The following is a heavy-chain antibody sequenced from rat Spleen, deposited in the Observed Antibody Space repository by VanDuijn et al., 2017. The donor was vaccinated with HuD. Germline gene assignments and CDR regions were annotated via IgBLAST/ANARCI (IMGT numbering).Heavy chain of an antibody. D-gene: IGHD4-3*01. CDR1: GFTFDNYG. CDR2: ITNSGGNT. J-gene: IGHJ3*01. V-gene: IGHV5S13*01. Sequence: EVRLVESDGGLVQPGRSLKLSCAASGFTFDNYGMAWVRQAPTEGLEWVASITNSGGNTYYRDSVKGRFTISRDNAKNTLYLEMESLRSEDTATYYGTRQDTSGYSNWFTYWGQGTLVTVSS. CDR3: TRQDTSGYSNWFTY.